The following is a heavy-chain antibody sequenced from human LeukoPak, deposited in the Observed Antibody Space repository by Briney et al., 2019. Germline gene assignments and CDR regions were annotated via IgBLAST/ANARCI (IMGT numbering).Heavy chain of an antibody. J-gene: IGHJ5*02. D-gene: IGHD3-22*01. Sequence: SETMSLTCTVSGDSISSGDYYWSWIRQPPWKGLDWIAYMYYSGSTYYNPSLKSRVTMSAGTSKNQLSLKLRSVTAADTAVYYCARPYYYDSRIDPWGQGILVTVSS. CDR2: MYYSGST. V-gene: IGHV4-30-4*01. CDR3: ARPYYYDSRIDP. CDR1: GDSISSGDYY.